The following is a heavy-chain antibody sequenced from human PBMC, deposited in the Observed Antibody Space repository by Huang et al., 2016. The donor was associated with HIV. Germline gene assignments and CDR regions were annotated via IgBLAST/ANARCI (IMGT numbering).Heavy chain of an antibody. J-gene: IGHJ3*02. V-gene: IGHV4-34*01. CDR3: ARSLMGEDPFDI. D-gene: IGHD3-16*01. CDR2: VNQRGSA. Sequence: QVRLHQWGTGLVRPSETLSLTCAVYGGPLSGPYWSWVRLPPGGSLEWLGEVNQRGSANYNPSLKSRLSMSIDTSKKQFSLKLGSVTAADTALYYCARSLMGEDPFDIWGQGTLVTVSS. CDR1: GGPLSGPY.